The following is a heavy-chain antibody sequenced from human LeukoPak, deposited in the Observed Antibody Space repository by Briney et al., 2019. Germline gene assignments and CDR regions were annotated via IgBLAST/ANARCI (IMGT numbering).Heavy chain of an antibody. D-gene: IGHD5-12*01. V-gene: IGHV1-46*01. CDR2: INPSGGST. CDR1: GYTFTSYG. J-gene: IGHJ5*02. CDR3: ARGGGMVATTP. Sequence: ASVKVSCKASGYTFTSYGISWVRQAPGQGLEWMGIINPSGGSTSYAQKFQGRVTMTRDTSTSTVYMELSSLRSEDTAVYYCARGGGMVATTPWGQGTLVTVSS.